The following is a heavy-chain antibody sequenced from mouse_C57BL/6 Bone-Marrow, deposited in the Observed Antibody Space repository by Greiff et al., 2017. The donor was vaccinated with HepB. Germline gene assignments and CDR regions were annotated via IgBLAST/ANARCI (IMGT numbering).Heavy chain of an antibody. D-gene: IGHD1-1*01. CDR2: ISNGGGST. CDR3: ARHRNYYGSSPCAY. CDR1: GFTFSDYY. V-gene: IGHV5-12*01. J-gene: IGHJ3*01. Sequence: EVQGVESGGGLVQPGGSLKLSCAASGFTFSDYYMYWVRQTPEKRLEWVAYISNGGGSTYYPDTVKGRFTISRDNAKNTLYLQMSRLKSEDTAMYYCARHRNYYGSSPCAYWGQGTLVTVSA.